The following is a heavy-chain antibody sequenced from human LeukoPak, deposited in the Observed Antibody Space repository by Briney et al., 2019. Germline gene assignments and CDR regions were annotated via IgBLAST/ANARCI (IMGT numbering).Heavy chain of an antibody. CDR2: ISSSSSYI. CDR3: ATLLWFGESIYYGMDV. Sequence: GGSLRLSCAASGFTFSSYSMNWVRQAPGKGLEWVSSISSSSSYIYYADSVEGRFTISRDNAKNSLYLQMNSLRAEDTAVYYCATLLWFGESIYYGMDVWGQGTTVTVSS. CDR1: GFTFSSYS. D-gene: IGHD3-10*01. J-gene: IGHJ6*02. V-gene: IGHV3-21*04.